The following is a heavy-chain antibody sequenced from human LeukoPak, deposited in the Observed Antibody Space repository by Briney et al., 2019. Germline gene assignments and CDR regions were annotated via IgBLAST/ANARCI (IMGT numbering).Heavy chain of an antibody. CDR2: ISGSGGST. CDR1: GFTFSSYA. V-gene: IGHV3-23*01. Sequence: GGSLRLSCAASGFTFSSYAMSWVRQAPGKGLEWVSAISGSGGSTYYADSVKGRFTISRDNSKNTLYLQMNSLRAEDTAVYYCAKSPYYDILTGYYRTLDYFDYWGQGTLVTVSS. J-gene: IGHJ4*02. CDR3: AKSPYYDILTGYYRTLDYFDY. D-gene: IGHD3-9*01.